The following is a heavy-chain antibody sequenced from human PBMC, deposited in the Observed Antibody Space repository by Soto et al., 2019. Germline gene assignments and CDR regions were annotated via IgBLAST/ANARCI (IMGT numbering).Heavy chain of an antibody. CDR1: GDSVSSNSAA. Sequence: SQTLSLTCAISGDSVSSNSAACNWIRQSPSRGLEWLGRTYYRSKWYNDYAVSVKSRITINLDTSKNQFSLQLNSVTPEDTAVYYCAREKLYDFWSGFYNDYHYYSMDDWGQGTTVRFSS. CDR3: AREKLYDFWSGFYNDYHYYSMDD. V-gene: IGHV6-1*01. CDR2: TYYRSKWYN. J-gene: IGHJ6*02. D-gene: IGHD3-3*01.